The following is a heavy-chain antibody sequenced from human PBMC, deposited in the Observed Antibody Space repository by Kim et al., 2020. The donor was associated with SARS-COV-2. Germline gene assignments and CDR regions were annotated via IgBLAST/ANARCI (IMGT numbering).Heavy chain of an antibody. CDR3: ARGRPYYYDPSRSNWFDP. V-gene: IGHV4-34*01. J-gene: IGHJ5*02. Sequence: KGRVTISVDTTKNQFSLKMSSVTAADTAVYYCARGRPYYYDPSRSNWFDPWGQGTLVTVSS. D-gene: IGHD3-22*01.